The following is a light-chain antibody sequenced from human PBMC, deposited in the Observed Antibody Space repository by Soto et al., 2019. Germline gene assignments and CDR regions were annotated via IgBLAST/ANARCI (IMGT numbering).Light chain of an antibody. CDR3: LQHDSFPPT. CDR1: QDIGNH. Sequence: DIQMTQSPSAISASVGDRFTISCRASQDIGNHLAWFQQKPGKVPQRLIYAASSLQTGVPSRFSGSGSRTDFTLTINSLQPEDFATYYCLQHDSFPPTFGQGTRLEIK. J-gene: IGKJ5*01. V-gene: IGKV1-17*03. CDR2: AAS.